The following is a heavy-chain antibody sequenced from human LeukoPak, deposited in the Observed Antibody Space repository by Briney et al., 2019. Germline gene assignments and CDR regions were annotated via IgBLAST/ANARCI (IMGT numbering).Heavy chain of an antibody. J-gene: IGHJ3*02. CDR3: ARGGGDGLAPSINAFGI. CDR1: GGSFSAYY. CDR2: INHSGST. Sequence: PSETLSLTCAVYGGSFSAYYWSWIRQPPGKGLEWIGEINHSGSTNYNPSLKSRVTISVDTSKNQFSLRLSSVTAADTAVYYCARGGGDGLAPSINAFGIWGQGTMVTVSS. D-gene: IGHD6-13*01. V-gene: IGHV4-34*01.